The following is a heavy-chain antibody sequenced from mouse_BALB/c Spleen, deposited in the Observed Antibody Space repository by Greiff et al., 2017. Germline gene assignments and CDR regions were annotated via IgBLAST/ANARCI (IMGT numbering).Heavy chain of an antibody. Sequence: EVQLQQSGTVLARPGASVKMSCKASGYTFTSYWMHWVKQRPGQGLEWIGAIYPGNSDTSYNQKFKGKAKLTAVTSTSTAYMELSSLTNEDSAVYYCTRGRPYYGNSYAMDYWGQGTSVTVSS. V-gene: IGHV1-5*01. CDR2: IYPGNSDT. CDR1: GYTFTSYW. D-gene: IGHD2-10*01. CDR3: TRGRPYYGNSYAMDY. J-gene: IGHJ4*01.